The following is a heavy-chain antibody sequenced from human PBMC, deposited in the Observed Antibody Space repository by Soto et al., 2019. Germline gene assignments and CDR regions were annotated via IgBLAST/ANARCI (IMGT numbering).Heavy chain of an antibody. CDR2: IIPIPGTA. Sequence: QVQLVQSGAEVKKPGSSVKVSCKASGGTFGSYAISWVRQAPGQGLEWMGGIIPIPGTANYAQKFQGRVTIAADESTNTAYMELSSLRSEDTAVYYCVRSQGSSTSLEIYYYYYYGMDVWGQGTTVTVSS. J-gene: IGHJ6*02. V-gene: IGHV1-69*01. D-gene: IGHD2-2*01. CDR1: GGTFGSYA. CDR3: VRSQGSSTSLEIYYYYYYGMDV.